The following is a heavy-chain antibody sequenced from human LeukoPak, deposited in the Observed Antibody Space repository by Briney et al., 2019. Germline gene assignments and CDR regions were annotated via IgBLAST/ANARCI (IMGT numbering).Heavy chain of an antibody. CDR2: INHSGST. CDR3: ARGSQTPDAGY. J-gene: IGHJ4*02. CDR1: GGSFSGYY. D-gene: IGHD6-13*01. Sequence: PSETLSLTCAVYGGSFSGYYWSWIRQPPGKGLEWIGEINHSGSTNYNPSLKSRVTISVDTSKNQFSLKLKSVTAADTAVYFCARGSQTPDAGYWGQGILVTVSS. V-gene: IGHV4-34*01.